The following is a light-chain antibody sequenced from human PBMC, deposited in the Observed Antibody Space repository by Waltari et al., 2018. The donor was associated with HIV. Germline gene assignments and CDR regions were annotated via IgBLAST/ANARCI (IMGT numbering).Light chain of an antibody. V-gene: IGKV1-39*01. CDR3: QQSYSKPRT. CDR1: QNIGSY. J-gene: IGKJ1*01. CDR2: VST. Sequence: DIQMTKSPPSLTASVGDRVTITCRASQNIGSYLHWYQLRPGQAPNVLIYVSTNLQTGVPSRFSGRGSGTDFALTITDLQPEDFVFYFCQQSYSKPRTFGQGTK.